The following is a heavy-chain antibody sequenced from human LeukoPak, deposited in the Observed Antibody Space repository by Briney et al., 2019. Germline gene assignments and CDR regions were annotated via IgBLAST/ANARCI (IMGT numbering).Heavy chain of an antibody. CDR3: ARQNYYDTHPRGFFDD. J-gene: IGHJ4*02. V-gene: IGHV4-39*01. Sequence: PSETLSLTCTVSGGSISSSGYYWGWIRQPPGKGLEWIGSIYYSGSTFDNPSLKSRITISVDTSKNQFSLKLSSVTAADTAVYYCARQNYYDTHPRGFFDDWGQGTLVTVSS. CDR1: GGSISSSGYY. D-gene: IGHD3-22*01. CDR2: IYYSGST.